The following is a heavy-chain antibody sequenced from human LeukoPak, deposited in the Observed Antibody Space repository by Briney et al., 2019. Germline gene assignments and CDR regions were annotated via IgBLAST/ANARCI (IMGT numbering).Heavy chain of an antibody. J-gene: IGHJ5*02. Sequence: ASVKVSCKASGYTFTSYVVSWVRQAPGQGLDWMGWISIYNGNTDYAQKLRGRVTMTTDTSTSTAYLELRGLRSDDTAVYYCARITYDFWSGYYMPDDRWGQGTLVTVSS. V-gene: IGHV1-18*01. CDR2: ISIYNGNT. D-gene: IGHD3-3*01. CDR1: GYTFTSYV. CDR3: ARITYDFWSGYYMPDDR.